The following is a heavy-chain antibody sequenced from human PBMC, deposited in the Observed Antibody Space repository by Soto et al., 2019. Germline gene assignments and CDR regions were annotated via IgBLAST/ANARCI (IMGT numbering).Heavy chain of an antibody. J-gene: IGHJ4*02. Sequence: SVKVSCKASGGTFSSYAISWVRQAPGQGLEWMGGIIPIFGTANYAQKFQGRVTITADESTSTAYMELSSLRSEDTAVYYCARSRFYCSGGSCYSFDYWGQGTLVTVSS. V-gene: IGHV1-69*13. CDR1: GGTFSSYA. CDR3: ARSRFYCSGGSCYSFDY. D-gene: IGHD2-15*01. CDR2: IIPIFGTA.